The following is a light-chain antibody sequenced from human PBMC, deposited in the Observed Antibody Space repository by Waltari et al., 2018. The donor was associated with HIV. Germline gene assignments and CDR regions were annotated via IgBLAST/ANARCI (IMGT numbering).Light chain of an antibody. CDR2: WAS. J-gene: IGKJ2*01. CDR1: QSLLFISNNQNY. V-gene: IGKV4-1*01. CDR3: QQYYSSLMYT. Sequence: DIVMTQSPDSLAVSLGERATINCKSSQSLLFISNNQNYLAWYQQKPGQSPRLLIYWASTRESGVPDRFSGSGSGTNFTLTINNLQAEDVAVYYCQQYYSSLMYTFGQGTKLEIK.